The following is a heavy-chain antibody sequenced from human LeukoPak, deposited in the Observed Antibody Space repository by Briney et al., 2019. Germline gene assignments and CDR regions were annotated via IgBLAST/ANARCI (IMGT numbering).Heavy chain of an antibody. V-gene: IGHV4-61*02. CDR3: ARAPIVVVPAATGRYAFDI. CDR2: IYTSGST. D-gene: IGHD2-2*01. Sequence: SETLSLTCTVSGCSISSGSYYWSWIRQPAGKGLEWIGRIYTSGSTNYNPSLKSRVTISVDTSKNQFSLKLSSVTAADTAVYYCARAPIVVVPAATGRYAFDIWGQGTMVTVSS. CDR1: GCSISSGSYY. J-gene: IGHJ3*02.